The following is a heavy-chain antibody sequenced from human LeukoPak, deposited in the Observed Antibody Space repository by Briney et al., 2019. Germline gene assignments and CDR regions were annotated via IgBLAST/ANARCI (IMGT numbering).Heavy chain of an antibody. V-gene: IGHV4-30-4*01. J-gene: IGHJ4*02. CDR2: IYYSGST. CDR1: GGSISSGDYY. Sequence: SQTLSLTCTVSGGSISSGDYYWSWIRQPPGKGLEWIGYIYYSGSTYYNPSLKSRVTISVDTSKNQFSLKLSSVTAADTAVYYCARSAGDPYYFDYWGQGTLVTVSS. D-gene: IGHD7-27*01. CDR3: ARSAGDPYYFDY.